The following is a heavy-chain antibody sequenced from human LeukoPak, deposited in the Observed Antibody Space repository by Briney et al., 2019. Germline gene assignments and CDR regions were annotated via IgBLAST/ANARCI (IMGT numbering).Heavy chain of an antibody. V-gene: IGHV1-8*03. Sequence: GASVKVSCKASGYTFTSYDINWVRQATGQGLEWMGWMNPNSGNAGYAQKFQGRVTITRNTSISTAYMELSSLRSEDTAVYYCARGRRLVAATDYYYYYYMDVWGKGTTVTVSS. CDR2: MNPNSGNA. D-gene: IGHD2-15*01. J-gene: IGHJ6*03. CDR3: ARGRRLVAATDYYYYYYMDV. CDR1: GYTFTSYD.